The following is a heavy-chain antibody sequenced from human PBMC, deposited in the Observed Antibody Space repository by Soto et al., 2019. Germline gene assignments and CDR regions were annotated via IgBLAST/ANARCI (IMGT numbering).Heavy chain of an antibody. J-gene: IGHJ2*01. CDR1: GYTFTNYA. D-gene: IGHD2-15*01. Sequence: QVQLVQSGAEVKKPGASVKVSCQASGYTFTNYAISWVRQAPGHGLEGMGWISASTRNTDQAQNFQGRVTMTIDTSTNTANMELRSLRSDDTAVYYCARCYCSVGSCYACWHFDLWGRGTLVTVSS. CDR2: ISASTRNT. CDR3: ARCYCSVGSCYACWHFDL. V-gene: IGHV1-18*01.